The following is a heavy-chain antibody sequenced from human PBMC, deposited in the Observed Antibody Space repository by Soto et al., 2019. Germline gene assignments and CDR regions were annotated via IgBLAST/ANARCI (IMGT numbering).Heavy chain of an antibody. CDR2: MSYDGRNK. CDR1: GFTFSSYA. CDR3: ARDGGAY. D-gene: IGHD3-16*01. Sequence: QVQLVESGGGVVQPGRSLRLSCAASGFTFSSYAMHWVRRASGKGLEWMAVMSYDGRNKYYADSVKGRFTISRDNSKNTLYLQMNSLRPEDTALYYCARDGGAYWCQGRLVIVSS. J-gene: IGHJ4*02. V-gene: IGHV3-30*04.